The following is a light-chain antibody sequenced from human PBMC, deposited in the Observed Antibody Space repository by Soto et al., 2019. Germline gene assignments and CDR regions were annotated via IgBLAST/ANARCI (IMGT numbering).Light chain of an antibody. CDR2: AVT. CDR3: SSYAGSNNYV. Sequence: QSVLTQPPSASGSPGRSVTISCTGTSSDVGGYNYVSWYQHHPGKAPQLIIYAVTQRPSGVPDRFSGSKSGNTASLTVSGLQAEDEADYYCSSYAGSNNYVFGTGTKVTV. CDR1: SSDVGGYNY. J-gene: IGLJ1*01. V-gene: IGLV2-8*01.